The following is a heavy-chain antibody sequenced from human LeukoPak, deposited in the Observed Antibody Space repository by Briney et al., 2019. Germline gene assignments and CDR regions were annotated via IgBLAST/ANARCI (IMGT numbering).Heavy chain of an antibody. J-gene: IGHJ4*02. CDR3: VRDSGWQFDY. Sequence: SQTLSLTCAISGDSVSSNSATWNWIRQSPSRGLEWLGRTYYGSKWYNEYEVSVKSRITINPDTSKNQFSLQLNSVTPEDTAVYYCVRDSGWQFDYWGQGTLVTVSS. D-gene: IGHD6-19*01. V-gene: IGHV6-1*01. CDR2: TYYGSKWYN. CDR1: GDSVSSNSAT.